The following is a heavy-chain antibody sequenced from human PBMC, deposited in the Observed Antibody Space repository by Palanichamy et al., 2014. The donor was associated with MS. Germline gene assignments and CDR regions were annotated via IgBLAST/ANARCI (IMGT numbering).Heavy chain of an antibody. CDR3: ARGLSPTFYDFWNGSRRPYVGFDY. V-gene: IGHV4-34*02. Sequence: QVQLQQWGAGLLKPSETLSLTCAVYGGSFSGYYWSWIRQPPGKGLEWIGDINHSGSTNYNPSLKSRVTISVDTSKNQFSLKLNSVTAADTAVYYCARGLSPTFYDFWNGSRRPYVGFDYWGQGTLVTVSS. CDR2: INHSGST. CDR1: GGSFSGYY. D-gene: IGHD3-3*01. J-gene: IGHJ4*02.